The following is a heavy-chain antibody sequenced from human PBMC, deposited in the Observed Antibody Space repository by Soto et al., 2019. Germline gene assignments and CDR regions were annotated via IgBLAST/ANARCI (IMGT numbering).Heavy chain of an antibody. CDR2: ITWYSGNI. CDR1: GFTFDDYA. D-gene: IGHD2-2*01. Sequence: EVQLVESGGGLVRPGRSLRLSCTASGFTFDDYAMHWVRQAPGRGLEWVSGITWYSGNIAYADSVKGRFSIARDDDNNSLYLQMNSLRPEDTALYYCVKDSYADFHRVLSTAEYFFDYWGHGTLVTVSS. J-gene: IGHJ4*01. V-gene: IGHV3-9*01. CDR3: VKDSYADFHRVLSTAEYFFDY.